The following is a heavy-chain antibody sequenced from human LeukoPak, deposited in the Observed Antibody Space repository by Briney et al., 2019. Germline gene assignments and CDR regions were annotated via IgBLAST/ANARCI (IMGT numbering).Heavy chain of an antibody. D-gene: IGHD3-10*01. Sequence: AGGSLRLSCAASGFTVSSNYMSWVRQAPGKGLEWVSVIYSGGSTYYADSVKGRFTISRDSSKNTLYLQMNSLRAEDTAVYYCAKGRWFGELLSFDYWGQGTLVTVSS. CDR3: AKGRWFGELLSFDY. V-gene: IGHV3-66*02. CDR1: GFTVSSNY. J-gene: IGHJ4*02. CDR2: IYSGGST.